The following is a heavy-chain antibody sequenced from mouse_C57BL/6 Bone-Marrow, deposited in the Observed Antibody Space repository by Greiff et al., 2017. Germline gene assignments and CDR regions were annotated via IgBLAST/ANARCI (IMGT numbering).Heavy chain of an antibody. CDR1: GFTFTDYY. CDR2: IRNKANGYTT. CDR3: ARWDYYFDY. V-gene: IGHV7-3*01. D-gene: IGHD3-3*01. Sequence: EVQLVESGGGLVQPGGSLSLSCAASGFTFTDYYMSWVRQPPGKALEWLGFIRNKANGYTTEYSASVKGRFTISRDNSQSILYLQMNALRAEDSATDNCARWDYYFDYWGQGTTLTVSS. J-gene: IGHJ2*01.